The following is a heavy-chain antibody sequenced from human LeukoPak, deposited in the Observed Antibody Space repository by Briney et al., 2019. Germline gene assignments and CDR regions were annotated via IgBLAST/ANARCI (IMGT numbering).Heavy chain of an antibody. CDR1: GITFSNYA. V-gene: IGHV3-48*02. CDR2: ISSSTSTI. J-gene: IGHJ4*02. CDR3: ARGSGSAFDY. Sequence: GGSLRLSCAASGITFSNYAMTWVRQAPGKGLEWVSYISSSTSTIYYADSVKGRFTISRDNAKNSLYLQMNSLRDEDTAVYYCARGSGSAFDYWGQGTLVTVSS. D-gene: IGHD2-15*01.